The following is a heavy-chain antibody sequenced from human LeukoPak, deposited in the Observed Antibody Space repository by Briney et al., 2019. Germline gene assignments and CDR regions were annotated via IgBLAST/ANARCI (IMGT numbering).Heavy chain of an antibody. J-gene: IGHJ6*02. CDR3: ARDQLSSYYYYGMDV. D-gene: IGHD3-16*02. CDR1: GGSISSYY. V-gene: IGHV4-4*07. Sequence: SETLSHTCTVSGGSISSYYWSWIRQPAGKGLEWIGRIYTSGSTNYNPSLKSRVTMSVDTSKNQFSLKLSSVTAADTAVYYCARDQLSSYYYYGMDVWGQGTTVTVSS. CDR2: IYTSGST.